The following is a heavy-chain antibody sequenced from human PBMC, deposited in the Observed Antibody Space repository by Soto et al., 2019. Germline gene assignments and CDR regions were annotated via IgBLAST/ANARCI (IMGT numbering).Heavy chain of an antibody. Sequence: SVKVSCKASGGTFSSYAISWVRQAPGQGLEWMGGIIPIFGTANYAQKFQGRVTITADKSTSTAYMELSSLRSEDTAVYYCASGSDGSGYGPEYFQHWGQGTLVTVSS. CDR1: GGTFSSYA. D-gene: IGHD3-22*01. J-gene: IGHJ1*01. V-gene: IGHV1-69*06. CDR2: IIPIFGTA. CDR3: ASGSDGSGYGPEYFQH.